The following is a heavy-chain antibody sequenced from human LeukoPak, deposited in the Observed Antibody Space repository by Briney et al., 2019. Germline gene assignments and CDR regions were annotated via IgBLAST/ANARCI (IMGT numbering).Heavy chain of an antibody. Sequence: ASVKVSCKASGYTFTAYYLHWVRQAPGQGLEWMGWINPNTGGSNFAQKFQGRVTMTRDTSINTAYMDLNRLRSDDTAIYYCATASLYGQLDNWGQGTLVTVSS. CDR3: ATASLYGQLDN. V-gene: IGHV1-2*02. J-gene: IGHJ4*02. CDR2: INPNTGGS. CDR1: GYTFTAYY. D-gene: IGHD2-2*02.